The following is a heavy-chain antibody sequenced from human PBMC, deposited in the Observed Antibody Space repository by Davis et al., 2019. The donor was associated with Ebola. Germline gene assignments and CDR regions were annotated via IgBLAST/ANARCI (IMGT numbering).Heavy chain of an antibody. V-gene: IGHV4-38-2*02. J-gene: IGHJ2*01. CDR1: GYSISSGYY. D-gene: IGHD6-19*01. CDR2: IYHSGST. Sequence: PSETLSLTCTVSGYSISSGYYWGWTRQHPGKGLAWIGRIYHSGSTYYNPSLQTRVTISVDKSKNQFSLTVSAVTAADTAVYYCARGGSGWTRPGTGGWYFDLWGRGTLVTVSS. CDR3: ARGGSGWTRPGTGGWYFDL.